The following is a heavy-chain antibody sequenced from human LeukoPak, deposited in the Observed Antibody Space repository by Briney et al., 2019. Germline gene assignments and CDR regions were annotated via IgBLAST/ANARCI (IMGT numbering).Heavy chain of an antibody. D-gene: IGHD2-2*01. CDR1: GFTFGDYT. J-gene: IGHJ5*01. CDR2: IRSEAYGGTT. V-gene: IGHV3-49*04. CDR3: ARDGCGSTSCYPVFDF. Sequence: PGGSLRLSCTASGFTFGDYTMSWVRQAPGKGLEWVGSIRSEAYGGTTEYAASVKGRFTISRDDSKSIAYLQMNSLKTEDTAMYYCARDGCGSTSCYPVFDFWGQGTLVTVSS.